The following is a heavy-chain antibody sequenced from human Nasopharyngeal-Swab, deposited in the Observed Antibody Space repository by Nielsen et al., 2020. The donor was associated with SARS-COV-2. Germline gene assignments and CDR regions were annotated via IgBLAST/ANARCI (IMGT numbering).Heavy chain of an antibody. CDR1: GFTFSSYG. J-gene: IGHJ4*02. D-gene: IGHD3-10*01. CDR2: IWYDGSNK. CDR3: ARDVWITMVRGVIDY. V-gene: IGHV3-33*01. Sequence: GGSLRLSCAASGFTFSSYGMHWVRQAPGKGLEWVAVIWYDGSNKYYADSVKSRFTISRDNSKNTLYLQMNSLRAEDTAAYYCARDVWITMVRGVIDYWGQGTLVTVSS.